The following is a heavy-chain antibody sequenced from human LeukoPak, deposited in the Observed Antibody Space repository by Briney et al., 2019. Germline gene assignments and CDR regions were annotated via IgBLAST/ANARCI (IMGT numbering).Heavy chain of an antibody. CDR3: ATESYCSTTNCLGDYLDV. Sequence: GGSLRLSCASSGFTFSSYAMSWVRQAPGRGLEWVSGISGSGGGTYYADSVKGRFTISRDNSKNTLYVQMNSLRAEDTAIYYCATESYCSTTNCLGDYLDVWGKGTTVTVFS. CDR2: ISGSGGGT. D-gene: IGHD2-2*01. CDR1: GFTFSSYA. J-gene: IGHJ6*03. V-gene: IGHV3-23*01.